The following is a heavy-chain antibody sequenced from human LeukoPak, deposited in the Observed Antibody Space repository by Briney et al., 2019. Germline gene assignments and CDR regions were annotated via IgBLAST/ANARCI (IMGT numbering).Heavy chain of an antibody. V-gene: IGHV4-31*03. CDR2: IYYSGST. J-gene: IGHJ4*02. Sequence: SQTLSLTCTVSGGSISSGGYYWSWIRQHPGKGLEWIGYIYYSGSTYYNLSLKSRVTISVDTSKNQFSLKLSSVTAADTAVYYCARSPVPFMLSEYFDYWGQGTLVTVSS. CDR1: GGSISSGGYY. D-gene: IGHD3-16*01. CDR3: ARSPVPFMLSEYFDY.